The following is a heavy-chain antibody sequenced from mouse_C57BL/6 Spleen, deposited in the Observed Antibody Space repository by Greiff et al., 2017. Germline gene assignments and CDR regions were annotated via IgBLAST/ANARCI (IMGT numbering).Heavy chain of an antibody. V-gene: IGHV1-53*01. D-gene: IGHD2-4*01. J-gene: IGHJ2*01. Sequence: VQLVEPGTELVKPGASVKLSCKASGYTFTSYWMHWVKQRPGQGLEWIGNINPSNGGTNYNEKFKSKATLTVDKSSSTAYLQVSSLRYEYSAVYYCARGPGLRGFDDWGTGTTLTVSS. CDR3: ARGPGLRGFDD. CDR2: INPSNGGT. CDR1: GYTFTSYW.